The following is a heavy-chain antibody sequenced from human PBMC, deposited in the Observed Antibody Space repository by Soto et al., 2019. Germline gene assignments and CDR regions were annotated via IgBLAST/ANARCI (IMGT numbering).Heavy chain of an antibody. V-gene: IGHV3-30*18. Sequence: GGSLRLSCAASGFTFSSYGMHWVRQAPGKGLEWVAVISYDGSNKYYADSVKGRFTISRDNSKNTLYLQMNSLRAEDTAVYYCAKDSNPSSSTPKNFDYWGQGTLVTVSS. CDR1: GFTFSSYG. J-gene: IGHJ4*02. CDR2: ISYDGSNK. CDR3: AKDSNPSSSTPKNFDY. D-gene: IGHD6-6*01.